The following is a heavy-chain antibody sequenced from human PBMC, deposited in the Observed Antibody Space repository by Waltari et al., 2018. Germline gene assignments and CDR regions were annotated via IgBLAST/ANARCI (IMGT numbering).Heavy chain of an antibody. D-gene: IGHD6-13*01. CDR2: IKQLGNEK. V-gene: IGHV3-7*01. J-gene: IGHJ4*02. CDR3: ARDLRSWPYYLDY. CDR1: GFSFSHSW. Sequence: EVQLVESGGASVQPGGSLGLSCAACGFSFSHSWMNWVRQAPGRGREWVASIKQLGNEKNYGDSVRGRFTISRDDAKKSVYLELNSLRADDTAVYYCARDLRSWPYYLDYWGQGTLVTVSS.